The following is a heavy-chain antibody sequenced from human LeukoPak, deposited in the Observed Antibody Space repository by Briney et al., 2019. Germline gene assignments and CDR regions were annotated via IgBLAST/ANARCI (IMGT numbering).Heavy chain of an antibody. J-gene: IGHJ3*02. CDR1: GFTFSSYT. D-gene: IGHD1-1*01. V-gene: IGHV3-20*04. CDR2: INWNGGST. CDR3: ARDGRDYAFDI. Sequence: PGGSLRLSCAASGFTFSSYTMHWVRQAPGKGLEWVSGINWNGGSTGYADSVKGRFTISRDNAKNSLYLQMNSLRAEDTALYYCARDGRDYAFDIWGQGTMVTVSS.